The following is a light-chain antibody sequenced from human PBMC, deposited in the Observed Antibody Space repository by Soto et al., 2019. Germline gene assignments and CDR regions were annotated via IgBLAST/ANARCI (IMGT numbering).Light chain of an antibody. CDR2: GAS. V-gene: IGKV3-20*01. Sequence: EIVLTQSTGTLSLSPGERATLSCRANQSVSSSYLAWYQQKPGQAPRLLIYGASSRATGIPDRFSGSGSGTDFTLTISRLEPEDFAVYYCQQYDSSPLTFGGGTKVEIK. CDR3: QQYDSSPLT. CDR1: QSVSSSY. J-gene: IGKJ4*01.